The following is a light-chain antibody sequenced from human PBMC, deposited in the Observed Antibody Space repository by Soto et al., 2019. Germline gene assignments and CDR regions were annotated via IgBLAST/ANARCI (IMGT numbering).Light chain of an antibody. J-gene: IGKJ1*01. CDR1: QSVRSN. V-gene: IGKV3-15*01. CDR3: QQYNNWPPWT. Sequence: EIVMTQSPATLSVSPGEGATLSCRASQSVRSNLAWFQHKPGQAPRLLIYAASTRATGIPARFSGSGSGTYFTLTITSLLSKDFAVYYCQQYNNWPPWTFGQGTKVEIK. CDR2: AAS.